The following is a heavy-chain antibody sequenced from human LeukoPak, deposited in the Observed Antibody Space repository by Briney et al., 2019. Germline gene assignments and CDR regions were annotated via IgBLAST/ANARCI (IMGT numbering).Heavy chain of an antibody. V-gene: IGHV3-48*04. CDR1: GFTFTTYW. D-gene: IGHD5-24*01. CDR3: ARTREMATISYFDY. CDR2: ISSSDGTI. J-gene: IGHJ4*02. Sequence: GGSLRLSCAASGFTFTTYWMSWVRQAPGKGLEWVSYISSSDGTIYYADSVKGRFTISRDNAENSLYLQMNSLRAGDTAVYYCARTREMATISYFDYWGQGTLVTVSS.